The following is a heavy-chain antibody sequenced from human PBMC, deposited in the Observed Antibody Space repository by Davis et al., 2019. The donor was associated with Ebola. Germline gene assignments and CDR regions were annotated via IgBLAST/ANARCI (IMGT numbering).Heavy chain of an antibody. Sequence: PGGSLRLSCTVSGGSISSYYWSWIRQPPGKGLEWIGYIYYSGSTNYNPSLKSRVTISVDTSKNQFSLKLSSVTAADTAVYYCASSMGFGDLFDYWGQGTLVTVSS. J-gene: IGHJ4*02. CDR1: GGSISSYY. V-gene: IGHV4-59*01. D-gene: IGHD3-10*01. CDR2: IYYSGST. CDR3: ASSMGFGDLFDY.